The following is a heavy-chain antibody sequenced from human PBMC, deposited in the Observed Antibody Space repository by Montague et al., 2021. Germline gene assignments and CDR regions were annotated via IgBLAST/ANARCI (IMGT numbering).Heavy chain of an antibody. J-gene: IGHJ6*03. CDR3: ARASSYGKSSYYYMDV. V-gene: IGHV3-30-3*01. Sequence: SLRLSCAPSGFTFGSYAMHWVRQTPGRGLEWVAVISYDGIKEYYADSVRGRFTISRDNSNNTLYMQMNSLRAEDTAMYYCARASSYGKSSYYYMDVWGRGTTVTVSS. D-gene: IGHD4-17*01. CDR1: GFTFGSYA. CDR2: ISYDGIKE.